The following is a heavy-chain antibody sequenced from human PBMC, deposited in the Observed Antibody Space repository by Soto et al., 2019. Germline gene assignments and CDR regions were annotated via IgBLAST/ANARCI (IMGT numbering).Heavy chain of an antibody. CDR3: ARSPRSSPSFDY. D-gene: IGHD6-13*01. V-gene: IGHV5-51*01. CDR1: GYTFSNFW. Sequence: GASLKISCQCSGYTFSNFWIGWVRQLPGKGLEWMGIIYPGDHETRYSPSFHGKVTISADKSINTAYLQWNSLEASDTAFYFCARSPRSSPSFDYWGQGALVTVSS. CDR2: IYPGDHET. J-gene: IGHJ4*02.